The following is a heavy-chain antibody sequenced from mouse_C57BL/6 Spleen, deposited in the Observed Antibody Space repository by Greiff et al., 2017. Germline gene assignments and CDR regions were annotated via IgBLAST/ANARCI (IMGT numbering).Heavy chain of an antibody. CDR3: ARDGPWYFDV. CDR1: GISITTGNYR. Sequence: EVKLQQSGPGLVKPSQTVFLTCTVTGISITTGNYRWSWIRQFPGNKLEWIGYLYYSGTITYNPSLTSRTTITRDTPKNQFVLEMNSLTAEDTATYYCARDGPWYFDVWGTGTTVTVSS. CDR2: LYYSGTI. V-gene: IGHV3-5*01. J-gene: IGHJ1*03.